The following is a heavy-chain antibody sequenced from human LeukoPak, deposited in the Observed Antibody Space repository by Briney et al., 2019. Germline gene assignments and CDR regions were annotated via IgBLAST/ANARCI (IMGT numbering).Heavy chain of an antibody. J-gene: IGHJ4*02. Sequence: SETPSLTCTVSGGSISSSSYYWGWIRQPPGKGLEWIGSIYYSGSTYYNPSLKSRVTISVDTSKNQFSLKLSSVTAADTAVYYCARTGYSSSFPDYWGQGTLVTVSS. CDR3: ARTGYSSSFPDY. CDR2: IYYSGST. CDR1: GGSISSSSYY. D-gene: IGHD6-6*01. V-gene: IGHV4-39*01.